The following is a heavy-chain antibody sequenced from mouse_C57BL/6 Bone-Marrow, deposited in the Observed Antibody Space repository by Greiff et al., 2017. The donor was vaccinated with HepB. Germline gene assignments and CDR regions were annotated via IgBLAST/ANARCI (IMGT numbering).Heavy chain of an antibody. D-gene: IGHD2-2*01. Sequence: VQLQQSGAELARPGASVKLSCKASGYTFTSYGISWVKQRTGQGLEWIGEIYPRSGNTYYNEKFKGKATLTADKSSSTAYMELRSLTSEDSAVYFCATFMVTTSYFDYWGQGTTLTVSS. CDR1: GYTFTSYG. J-gene: IGHJ2*01. V-gene: IGHV1-81*01. CDR3: ATFMVTTSYFDY. CDR2: IYPRSGNT.